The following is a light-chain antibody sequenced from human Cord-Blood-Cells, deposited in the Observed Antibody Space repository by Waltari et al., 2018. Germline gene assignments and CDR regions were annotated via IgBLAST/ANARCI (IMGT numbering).Light chain of an antibody. CDR1: QSISSY. J-gene: IGKJ5*01. CDR2: DAS. CDR3: QQRSNWPLIT. V-gene: IGKV3-11*01. Sequence: MVLPQSPATLSLSPGERATFSCRASQSISSYLAWYQQKPGQAPRLLIYDASNRATGIPARFSGSGSGTDFTLTISSLEPEDFAVYYCQQRSNWPLITFGQGTRLEIK.